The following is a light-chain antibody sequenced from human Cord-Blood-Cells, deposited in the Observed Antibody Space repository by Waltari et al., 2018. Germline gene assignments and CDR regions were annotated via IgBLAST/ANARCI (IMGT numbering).Light chain of an antibody. V-gene: IGLV2-14*01. CDR1: SSDVGGYNY. CDR3: SSYTSSSTV. CDR2: DVS. Sequence: QSALTQPASVSGSPGQSITISCTGTSSDVGGYNYVSWYQQHPGKAPKLMIYDVSNRPSGVSNRCSSSKSGNTSSLTISGLQAEDEADYYCSSYTSSSTVFGGGTKLTVL. J-gene: IGLJ3*02.